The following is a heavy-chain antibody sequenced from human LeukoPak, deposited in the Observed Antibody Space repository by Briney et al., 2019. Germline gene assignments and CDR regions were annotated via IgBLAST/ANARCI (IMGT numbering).Heavy chain of an antibody. CDR2: IRYDGSNK. CDR3: AKYPYSRNCGSTYSHYTAD. CDR1: GFTFSSYG. J-gene: IGHJ6*03. D-gene: IGHD1-26*01. Sequence: GGSLRLSCAASGFTFSSYGMHWVRQAPGKGLEWVAFIRYDGSNKYYADSVKGRFTISRDNAKNSLYLQMNSLTAEDTAVYYFAKYPYSRNCGSTYSHYTADCSKVTTVTSS. V-gene: IGHV3-30*02.